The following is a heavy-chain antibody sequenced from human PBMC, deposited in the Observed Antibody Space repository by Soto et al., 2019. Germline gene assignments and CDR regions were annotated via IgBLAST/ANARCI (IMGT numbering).Heavy chain of an antibody. J-gene: IGHJ4*02. D-gene: IGHD3-3*01. CDR2: SRNKVKSYTT. CDR3: SKLEGG. V-gene: IGHV3-72*01. CDR1: GFSFSDYY. Sequence: EEQLVDSGGGLVQPGGSLTLSCAASGFSFSDYYMEWVRQAPGKGLEWVARSRNKVKSYTTDYAASVKGRFTISRDLSKNSLYLEMNNLKTEDTAVYYCSKLEGGWGQGTLVTVSS.